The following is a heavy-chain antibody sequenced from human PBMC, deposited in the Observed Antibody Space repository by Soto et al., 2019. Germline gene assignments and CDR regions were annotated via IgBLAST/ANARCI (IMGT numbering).Heavy chain of an antibody. V-gene: IGHV5-51*01. CDR3: ERLVPYCISTSCHAFYGMDV. Sequence: GESLKISYMGSAYSFTSYWICWVRQMLGKGPEWMGIIYPGDSDTRYSPSFQGQVTISADKSISTAYLQWSSLKASDTAMYYCERLVPYCISTSCHAFYGMDVWGQGTMVTVSS. D-gene: IGHD2-2*01. CDR1: AYSFTSYW. J-gene: IGHJ6*02. CDR2: IYPGDSDT.